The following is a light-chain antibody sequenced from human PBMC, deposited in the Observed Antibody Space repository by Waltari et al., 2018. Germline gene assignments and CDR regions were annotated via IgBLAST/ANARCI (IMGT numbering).Light chain of an antibody. CDR3: SSGAGYNSGL. V-gene: IGLV2-11*01. J-gene: IGLJ3*02. CDR2: DVI. CDR1: SADVGGYNC. Sequence: QSALTQPPSVSGSPGQSVTLSCTGASADVGGYNCFSWYQHHPGKAPKLILYDVIKRPSGVPDRFSGSKSGNTASRIIAGLQPEDEALYYCSSGAGYNSGLFGGGTKLTVL.